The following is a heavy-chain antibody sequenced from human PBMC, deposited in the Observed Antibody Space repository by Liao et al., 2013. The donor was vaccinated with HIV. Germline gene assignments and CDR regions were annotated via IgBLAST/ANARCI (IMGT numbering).Heavy chain of an antibody. D-gene: IGHD1-1*01. V-gene: IGHV4-4*07. CDR3: ARDLGQLVRDGVLPLYYMDV. J-gene: IGHJ6*03. CDR1: GGSMRSYH. CDR2: IYTNGTT. Sequence: QVQLQESGPPVVKPSQMLSLTCSVSGGSMRSYHWSWIRQPAGKGLEWIGRIYTNGTTDRNPSLKSRVTMSIDTSKTHFSLRLTSVTAADTAVYYCARDLGQLVRDGVLPLYYMDVWGKGPRSPSL.